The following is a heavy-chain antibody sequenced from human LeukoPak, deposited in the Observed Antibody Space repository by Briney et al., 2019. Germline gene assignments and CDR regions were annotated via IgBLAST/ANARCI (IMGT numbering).Heavy chain of an antibody. D-gene: IGHD5/OR15-5a*01. J-gene: IGHJ3*02. Sequence: GGSLRLSCAASGVTFDDYAMHWVRQAPGKGLEWVSGISWNSGSIGYADSVKGRFTISRDNAKNSLYLQMNSLRAEDTALYYCAKDIYDIWGQGTMATVSS. V-gene: IGHV3-9*01. CDR2: ISWNSGSI. CDR1: GVTFDDYA. CDR3: AKDIYDI.